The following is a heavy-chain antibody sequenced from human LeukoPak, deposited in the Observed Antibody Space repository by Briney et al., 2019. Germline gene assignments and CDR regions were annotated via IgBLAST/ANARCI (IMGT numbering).Heavy chain of an antibody. D-gene: IGHD5-24*01. CDR2: ISYDGSNK. CDR3: AKSVEMAMYFDY. CDR1: GFTFSSYG. Sequence: GGSLRLSCAASGFTFSSYGMHWVRQAPGKGLEWVAVISYDGSNKYYADSVKGRFTISRDNSKNTLYLQMNSLRAEDTAVYYRAKSVEMAMYFDYWGQGTLVTVSS. V-gene: IGHV3-30*18. J-gene: IGHJ4*02.